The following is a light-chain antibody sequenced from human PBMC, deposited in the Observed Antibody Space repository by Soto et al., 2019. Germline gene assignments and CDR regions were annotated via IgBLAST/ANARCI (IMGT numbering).Light chain of an antibody. J-gene: IGKJ2*01. V-gene: IGKV3-15*01. Sequence: EIVMTQSPATLSVSPGDRATLSCRASQSVFSSLAWYQQKPGQAPRLLIYGAATRATGIPARFSGSGSGTDFTLTISRLEPEDFAVYYCQQYSSSPGMYTFGQGTKLEI. CDR3: QQYSSSPGMYT. CDR2: GAA. CDR1: QSVFSS.